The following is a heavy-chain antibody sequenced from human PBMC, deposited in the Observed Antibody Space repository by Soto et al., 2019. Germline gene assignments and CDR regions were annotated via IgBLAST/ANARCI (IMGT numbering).Heavy chain of an antibody. CDR1: GGSITGGSISSTTYY. CDR3: ARRAAGKDY. Sequence: PSETLSLTCTVSGGSITGGSISSTTYYWGWMRQPPGKGLEWIASFFVGGNTYYNPSLKSRVTTSVDTSKNQFSLKLSSVTAADTAVYYCARRAAGKDYWGQGTLVTVSS. CDR2: FFVGGNT. V-gene: IGHV4-39*01. D-gene: IGHD6-13*01. J-gene: IGHJ4*02.